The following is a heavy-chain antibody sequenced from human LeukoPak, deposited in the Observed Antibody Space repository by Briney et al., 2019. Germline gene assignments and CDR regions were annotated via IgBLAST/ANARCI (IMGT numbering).Heavy chain of an antibody. V-gene: IGHV4-30-2*01. D-gene: IGHD1-20*01. CDR2: IYHSGST. J-gene: IGHJ4*02. Sequence: SQTLSLTCAVSGGSISSGGYSWSWIRQPPGKGLEWIGYIYHSGSTYYNPSLKSRVTISVDRSKNQFSLKLSSVTAADTAVYYCARAGVTGGGYFDYWGQETLVTVSS. CDR1: GGSISSGGYS. CDR3: ARAGVTGGGYFDY.